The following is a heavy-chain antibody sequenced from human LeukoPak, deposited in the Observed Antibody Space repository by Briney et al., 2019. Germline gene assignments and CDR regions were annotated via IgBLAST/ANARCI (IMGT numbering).Heavy chain of an antibody. CDR3: ARGVMGFSYYYYMDV. Sequence: SETLSLTCTVSGGSISSYYWSWIRQPPGKGLEWIGYVHHSGSTNRNPSLASRATISVDTSKNHFSLRLRSVSAADTAIYYCARGVMGFSYYYYMDVWGKGTTVTVSS. J-gene: IGHJ6*03. V-gene: IGHV4-59*01. CDR2: VHHSGST. CDR1: GGSISSYY. D-gene: IGHD2-8*01.